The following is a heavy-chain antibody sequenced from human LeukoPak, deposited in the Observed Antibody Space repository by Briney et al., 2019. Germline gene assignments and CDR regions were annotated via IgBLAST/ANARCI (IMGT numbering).Heavy chain of an antibody. CDR2: IYYSGST. V-gene: IGHV4-59*08. Sequence: SETLSLTCTVSGGSISSYYWSWIRQPPGKGLEWIGYIYYSGSTNYNPSLKSRVTISVDTSKNQFSLKLSSVTAADTAVYYCARRHPSGYIDYWGQGTLVTVSS. CDR3: ARRHPSGYIDY. J-gene: IGHJ4*02. CDR1: GGSISSYY. D-gene: IGHD3-22*01.